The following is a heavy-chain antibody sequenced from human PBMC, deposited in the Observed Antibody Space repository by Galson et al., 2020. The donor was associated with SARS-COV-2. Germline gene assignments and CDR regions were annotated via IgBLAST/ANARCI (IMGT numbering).Heavy chain of an antibody. CDR1: GLTFNSNW. D-gene: IGHD6-13*01. CDR2: IKPDGSAN. CDR3: ARPTSSAFDY. Sequence: GGSLRLSCAASGLTFNSNWMSWVRQAPGKGPEWVASIKPDGSANYYVDSVKGRFTISRDNAKNSLFLQMNSLRAEDAAVYFCARPTSSAFDYWGQGTLVTVSS. J-gene: IGHJ4*02. V-gene: IGHV3-7*01.